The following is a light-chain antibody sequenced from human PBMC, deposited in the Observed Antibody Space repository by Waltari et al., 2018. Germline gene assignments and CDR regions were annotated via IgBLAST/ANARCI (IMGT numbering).Light chain of an antibody. CDR1: QSVLYSSNNKNY. J-gene: IGKJ2*01. CDR3: QQYYSTPYT. V-gene: IGKV4-1*01. Sequence: DIVMTQSPDSLAVSLGKRASINCKSSQSVLYSSNNKNYLAWYQQKPGQPPKLLIYWASTRDAGVPDRFSGSGSGTEFTLTISSLQAEDVAVYYCQQYYSTPYTFGQGTKLEIK. CDR2: WAS.